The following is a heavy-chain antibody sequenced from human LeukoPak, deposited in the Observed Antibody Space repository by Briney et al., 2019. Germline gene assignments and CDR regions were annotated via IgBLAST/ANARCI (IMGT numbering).Heavy chain of an antibody. CDR2: INPNSGGT. CDR3: ARSTGRTAAGTSGY. V-gene: IGHV1-2*02. D-gene: IGHD6-13*01. J-gene: IGHJ4*02. CDR1: GYTFTGYY. Sequence: AASVKVSCKASGYTFTGYYMHWVRQAPGQGLEWMGWINPNSGGTNYAQKFQGRVTMTRDTSISTAYMKLSRLRSDDTAVYYCARSTGRTAAGTSGYWGQGTLVTVSS.